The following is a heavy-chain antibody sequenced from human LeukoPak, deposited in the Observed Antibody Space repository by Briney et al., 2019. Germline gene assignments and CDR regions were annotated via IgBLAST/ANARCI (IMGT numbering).Heavy chain of an antibody. CDR2: IKQGGSEK. D-gene: IGHD6-19*01. V-gene: IGHV3-7*01. J-gene: IGHJ3*02. CDR1: GFTFSSYW. Sequence: GGSLRLSCAASGFTFSSYWMSWVRQAPGKGLEWVAHIKQGGSEKYYVDSVKGRFTISRDNAKNSLYLQMNSLRAEDTAVYYCARQSLAVAGKLSAFDIWGQGTMVTVSS. CDR3: ARQSLAVAGKLSAFDI.